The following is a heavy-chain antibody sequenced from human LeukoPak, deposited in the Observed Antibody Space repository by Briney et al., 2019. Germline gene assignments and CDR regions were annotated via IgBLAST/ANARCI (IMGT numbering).Heavy chain of an antibody. Sequence: ASVKVSCKASGYTFTGYYMHWVRQAPGQGLEWMGRINPNSGGTNYAQKFQGRVTMTRDTSISTAYMELSRLRSDDTAVYYCARDLTLVRGVIITWAGSDDAFDIWGQGSMVTVSS. V-gene: IGHV1-2*06. D-gene: IGHD3-10*01. CDR2: INPNSGGT. CDR3: ARDLTLVRGVIITWAGSDDAFDI. J-gene: IGHJ3*02. CDR1: GYTFTGYY.